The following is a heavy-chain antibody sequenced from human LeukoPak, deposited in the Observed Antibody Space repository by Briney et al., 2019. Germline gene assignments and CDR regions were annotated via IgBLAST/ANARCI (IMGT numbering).Heavy chain of an antibody. D-gene: IGHD3-10*01. Sequence: GASVKVSCKASGYTFANYDINWVRQATGQGLEWMGWMNPNSGNTGYAQKFQGRVTMTRDTSINTAYMELSSLTSEDTAVYYCARFMVRGVIGPWGQGTVLTVSS. CDR1: GYTFANYD. CDR2: MNPNSGNT. CDR3: ARFMVRGVIGP. V-gene: IGHV1-8*01. J-gene: IGHJ5*02.